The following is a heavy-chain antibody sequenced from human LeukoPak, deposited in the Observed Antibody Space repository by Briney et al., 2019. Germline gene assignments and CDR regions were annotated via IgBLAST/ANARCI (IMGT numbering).Heavy chain of an antibody. CDR3: ARDTAVAGTDY. V-gene: IGHV4-39*07. CDR1: GVSISSSSYY. CDR2: IYYSGST. J-gene: IGHJ4*02. D-gene: IGHD6-19*01. Sequence: SETLSLTCTVSGVSISSSSYYWGWIRQPPGKGLEWIGSIYYSGSTYYNPSLKSRVTISVDTPKNQFSLKLSSVTAADTAVYYCARDTAVAGTDYWGQGTLVTVSS.